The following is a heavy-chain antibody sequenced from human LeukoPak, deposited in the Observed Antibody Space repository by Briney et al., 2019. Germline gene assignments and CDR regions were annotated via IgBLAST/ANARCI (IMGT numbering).Heavy chain of an antibody. D-gene: IGHD6-19*01. CDR2: ISSSGSTI. J-gene: IGHJ6*02. CDR1: GFTFSDYY. V-gene: IGHV3-11*01. CDR3: AREKMIAVAADCYYYGMDV. Sequence: IPGGSLRLSCAASGFTFSDYYMSWIRQAPGKGLEWVSYISSSGSTIYYADSVKGRFTISRDNAKNSLYLQMNSLRAEDTAVYYCAREKMIAVAADCYYYGMDVWGQGTTVTVSS.